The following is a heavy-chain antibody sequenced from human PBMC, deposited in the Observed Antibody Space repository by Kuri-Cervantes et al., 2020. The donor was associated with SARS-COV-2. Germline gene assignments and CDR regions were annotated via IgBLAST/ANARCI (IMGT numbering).Heavy chain of an antibody. Sequence: ASVKVSCKASGYTFTSYYMHWVRQAPGQGLEWMGIINPSGGSTSYAQRFQGRVTMTRDTSTSTVYMELSSLRSDDTAVYYCARGPDCTNGVCLIEGYGMDVWGQGTTVTVSS. J-gene: IGHJ6*02. CDR1: GYTFTSYY. D-gene: IGHD2-8*01. CDR2: INPSGGST. CDR3: ARGPDCTNGVCLIEGYGMDV. V-gene: IGHV1-46*01.